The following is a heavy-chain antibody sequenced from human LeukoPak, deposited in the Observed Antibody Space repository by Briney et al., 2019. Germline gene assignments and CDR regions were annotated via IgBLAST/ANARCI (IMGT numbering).Heavy chain of an antibody. V-gene: IGHV3-23*01. CDR3: AKDPYDKEVYYFDY. J-gene: IGHJ4*02. CDR2: ISCSGGST. D-gene: IGHD3-9*01. Sequence: GVSLRLSCAASGFTFSIYAMSWVRQAPGKGLEWVSAISCSGGSTYYADSVKGRFTISRDNSKNTLYLQMNSLRAEDTAVYYCAKDPYDKEVYYFDYWGQGTLVTVSS. CDR1: GFTFSIYA.